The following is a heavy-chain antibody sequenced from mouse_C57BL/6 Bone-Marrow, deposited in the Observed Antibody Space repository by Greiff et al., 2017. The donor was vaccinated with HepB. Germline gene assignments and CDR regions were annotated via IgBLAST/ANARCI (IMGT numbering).Heavy chain of an antibody. D-gene: IGHD4-1*01. Sequence: QVQLQQSGAELVKPGASVKMSCKASGYTFTSYWITWVKQWPGQGLEWIGDIYPGSGSTNYNEKFKSKATLTVDTSSSTAYMQLSSLTSEDSAVYYCARDWDWYFDVWGTGTTVTVSS. J-gene: IGHJ1*03. CDR2: IYPGSGST. V-gene: IGHV1-55*01. CDR3: ARDWDWYFDV. CDR1: GYTFTSYW.